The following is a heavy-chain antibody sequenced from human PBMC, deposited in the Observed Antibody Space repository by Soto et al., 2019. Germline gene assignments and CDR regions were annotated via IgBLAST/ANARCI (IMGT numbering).Heavy chain of an antibody. CDR2: IYWDDDK. CDR1: GCSLSTSRVG. V-gene: IGHV2-5*02. CDR3: ALLIVVVPAASFEYYFDY. J-gene: IGHJ4*02. D-gene: IGHD2-2*01. Sequence: SGPTLVNPTQTLTLTCTFSGCSLSTSRVGVVWIRGPPGKAVEWLALIYWDDDKRYSPSLKSRLTTTKDTSKNQVVLTMTNMDPVDTATYYCALLIVVVPAASFEYYFDYWGQGNLVTVSS.